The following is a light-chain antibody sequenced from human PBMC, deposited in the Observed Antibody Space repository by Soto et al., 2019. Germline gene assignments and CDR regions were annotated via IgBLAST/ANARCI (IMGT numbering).Light chain of an antibody. CDR2: WAS. CDR1: QTVLSSSNNKSY. J-gene: IGKJ1*01. Sequence: DIVLTQSPDSLAVYLGERATINCKSSQTVLSSSNNKSYLAWYQQKPGQPPKLLIYWASIRESGVPDRFSGSGSGTDFTLTISSLQAEDVAVYYCQQYYNAPWTFGQGTKVEIK. CDR3: QQYYNAPWT. V-gene: IGKV4-1*01.